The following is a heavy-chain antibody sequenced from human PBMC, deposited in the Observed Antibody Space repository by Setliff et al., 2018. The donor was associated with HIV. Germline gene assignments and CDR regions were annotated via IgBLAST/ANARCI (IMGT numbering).Heavy chain of an antibody. Sequence: GESLKISCKGSGYSFTSYWISWVRQMPGKGLEWMGRIDPSDSYTNYSPSFQGHVTISADKSISTAYLQWSSLKASDTAMYYCARRSTTVAGTPYYYYMDVWGKGTTVTVSS. V-gene: IGHV5-10-1*01. D-gene: IGHD6-19*01. CDR2: IDPSDSYT. CDR3: ARRSTTVAGTPYYYYMDV. CDR1: GYSFTSYW. J-gene: IGHJ6*03.